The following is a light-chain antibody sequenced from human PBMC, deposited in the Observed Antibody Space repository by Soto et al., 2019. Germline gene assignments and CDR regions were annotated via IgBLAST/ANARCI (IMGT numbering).Light chain of an antibody. CDR1: QSASSY. Sequence: EIVLTQSPATLSLSPGERATLSCSASQSASSYLAWYQQKPGQAPRLLIYDASNRATGIPARFSGSGSGTDFTLTISSLEPEDFAVYFCQQRSNWLFGQGTKLEIK. CDR3: QQRSNWL. J-gene: IGKJ2*01. V-gene: IGKV3-11*01. CDR2: DAS.